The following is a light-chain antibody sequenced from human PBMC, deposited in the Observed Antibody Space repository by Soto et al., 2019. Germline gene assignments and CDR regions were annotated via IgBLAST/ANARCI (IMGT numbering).Light chain of an antibody. V-gene: IGKV1-39*01. J-gene: IGKJ1*01. CDR1: QTIDTY. CDR3: QQNFNFTRT. Sequence: DIQLTQSPPSLSASVGDRVTITCRASQTIDTYVNWYQHKPGTAPKVLIYAATYLQNGVPSRFSGTGSGADFTLTISSLQPEDFATYYCQQNFNFTRTFGQGTKVDIX. CDR2: AAT.